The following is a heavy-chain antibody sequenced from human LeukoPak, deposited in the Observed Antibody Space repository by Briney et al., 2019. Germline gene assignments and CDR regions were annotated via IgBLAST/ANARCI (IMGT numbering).Heavy chain of an antibody. V-gene: IGHV3-30*02. Sequence: GGSLRLSCVASGFTFSSYGMHWVRQAPGKGLEWVAYIRYDGSNKYYGDSVKGRFTISRDNSKNTLYLQMNSLRAEDTAVYYCAKDYYYDSSGGDYWGQGTLVTVSS. J-gene: IGHJ4*02. CDR3: AKDYYYDSSGGDY. CDR1: GFTFSSYG. CDR2: IRYDGSNK. D-gene: IGHD3-22*01.